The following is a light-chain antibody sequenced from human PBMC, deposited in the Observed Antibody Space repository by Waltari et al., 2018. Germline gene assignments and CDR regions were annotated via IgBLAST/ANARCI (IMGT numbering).Light chain of an antibody. J-gene: IGKJ2*02. V-gene: IGKV4-1*01. Sequence: DIVMTQSPDSLAVSLGERATINCKSSESVIYDSDNKNYLAWYQQKPGQPPKLLIHWASILESGVPDRFSGSGSGTDFTLTISSLQAEDVAVYYCQQYLSAPRTFGQGTVLEIK. CDR2: WAS. CDR1: ESVIYDSDNKNY. CDR3: QQYLSAPRT.